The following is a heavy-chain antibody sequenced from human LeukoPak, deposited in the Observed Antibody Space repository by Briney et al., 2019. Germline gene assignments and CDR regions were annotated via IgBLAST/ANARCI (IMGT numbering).Heavy chain of an antibody. V-gene: IGHV3-11*04. Sequence: GGSLRLSCAASGFTFSDYYMSWIRQAPGKGLEWVSYISSSGSTIYYADSVKGRFTISGDNAKNSLYLQMNSLRAEDTAVYYCARDPRMYNWFDPWGQGTLVTVSS. CDR1: GFTFSDYY. CDR2: ISSSGSTI. J-gene: IGHJ5*02. CDR3: ARDPRMYNWFDP.